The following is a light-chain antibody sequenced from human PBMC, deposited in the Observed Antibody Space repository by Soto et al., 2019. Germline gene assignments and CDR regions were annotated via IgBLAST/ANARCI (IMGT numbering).Light chain of an antibody. CDR3: SSYTSSSTYV. CDR2: DVS. V-gene: IGLV2-14*01. J-gene: IGLJ1*01. Sequence: QSALTQPASVSGSPGQSITISCTGTSSDVGGYNYVSWYQQHPGKAPKLMIYDVSNRPSGVSNRFSGPKSGNTASLTISGLQAEDEADYYCSSYTSSSTYVFGTGTKVT. CDR1: SSDVGGYNY.